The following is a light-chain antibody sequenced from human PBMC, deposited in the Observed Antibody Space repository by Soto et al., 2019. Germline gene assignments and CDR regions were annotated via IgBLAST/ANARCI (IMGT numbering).Light chain of an antibody. CDR1: QSVSSTY. CDR2: GAS. CDR3: QQYYNWPRT. J-gene: IGKJ5*01. Sequence: EIVLTQSPGILSLSPGESATLSCRPSQSVSSTYLAWYQQKPGQAPRLLIYGASTGATGLPARFSGSGSGTEFTLTINSLQAEDCAVYYCQQYYNWPRTFGQGTRLEIK. V-gene: IGKV3-15*01.